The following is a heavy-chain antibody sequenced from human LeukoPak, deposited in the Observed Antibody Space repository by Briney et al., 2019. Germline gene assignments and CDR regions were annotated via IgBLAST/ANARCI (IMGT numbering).Heavy chain of an antibody. Sequence: GGSLRLSCAASGFTFSSYWMSWVRQAPGKGLEWVANIKQDGSEKYYVDSVKGRFIISRDNAKNTLYLQMNSLRAEDTAVYYCARDQQQLDSHLFYFDYWGQGTLVTVSS. CDR1: GFTFSSYW. D-gene: IGHD6-13*01. CDR3: ARDQQQLDSHLFYFDY. V-gene: IGHV3-7*01. CDR2: IKQDGSEK. J-gene: IGHJ4*02.